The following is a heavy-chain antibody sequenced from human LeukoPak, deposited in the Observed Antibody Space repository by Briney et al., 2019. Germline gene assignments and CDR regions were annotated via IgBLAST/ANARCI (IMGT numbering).Heavy chain of an antibody. CDR3: ARASRSWHGGGVYY. J-gene: IGHJ4*02. V-gene: IGHV1-2*06. CDR2: INPNSGGT. D-gene: IGHD3-16*01. Sequence: GASVKVSCKASGYTFNGYYMHWVRQAPGQGLEWMGRINPNSGGTSYAQKFQGRVTMTRDTSISTAYMELSRLRSDDTAVYYCARASRSWHGGGVYYWGQGTLVTVSS. CDR1: GYTFNGYY.